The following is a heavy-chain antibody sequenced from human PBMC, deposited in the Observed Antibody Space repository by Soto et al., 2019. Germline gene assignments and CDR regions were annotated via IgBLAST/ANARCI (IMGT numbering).Heavy chain of an antibody. CDR2: IYSGGST. J-gene: IGHJ3*02. CDR1: GFTVSSNY. D-gene: IGHD3-3*01. V-gene: IGHV3-66*01. Sequence: GGSLRLSCAASGFTVSSNYMSWVRQAPGKGLEWVSVIYSGGSTYYADSVKGRFTISRDNSKNTLYLQMNSLRAEDTAVYYCARAITIFGVDPNAFDIWGQGTMVTVSS. CDR3: ARAITIFGVDPNAFDI.